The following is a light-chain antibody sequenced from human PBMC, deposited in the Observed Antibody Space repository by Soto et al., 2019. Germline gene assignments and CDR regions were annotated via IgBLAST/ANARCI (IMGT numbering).Light chain of an antibody. CDR3: QQPNSYPPFT. V-gene: IGKV1-9*01. Sequence: DIQLTQSPSFLSASVGDSVTITCRASQAIPSYIAWYQQKPGKAPKLLIYAVSSLQSGVPSRFSGRGFGTEFTLTISSLQPEDFATYYCQQPNSYPPFTFGPGTKWMSN. CDR1: QAIPSY. CDR2: AVS. J-gene: IGKJ3*01.